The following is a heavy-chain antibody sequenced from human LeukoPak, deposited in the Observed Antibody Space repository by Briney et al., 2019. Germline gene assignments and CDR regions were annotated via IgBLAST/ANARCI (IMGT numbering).Heavy chain of an antibody. CDR3: ARTAGGYSHYYFDY. Sequence: SETLSLTCTVSGGSISGYYWSWIRQPPGKGLEWIGYISDSGSTNYNPSLKSRVTMSVDTSKNQFSLRLRSVTAADTAIYFCARTAGGYSHYYFDYWGQGTLVTVSS. D-gene: IGHD2-15*01. V-gene: IGHV4-59*01. CDR2: ISDSGST. J-gene: IGHJ4*02. CDR1: GGSISGYY.